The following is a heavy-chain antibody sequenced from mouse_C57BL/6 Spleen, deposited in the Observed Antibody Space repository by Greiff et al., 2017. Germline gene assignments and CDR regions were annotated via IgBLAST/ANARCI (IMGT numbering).Heavy chain of an antibody. J-gene: IGHJ4*01. D-gene: IGHD2-3*01. Sequence: EVMLVESEGGLVQPGSSMKLSCTASGFTFSDYYMAWVRQVPEKGLEWVANINYDGSSTYYLDSLKSRFIISRDNAKNILYLQMSSLKSEDTATYYCARGGMMVTRLYAMDYWGQGTSVTVSS. CDR2: INYDGSST. CDR3: ARGGMMVTRLYAMDY. V-gene: IGHV5-16*01. CDR1: GFTFSDYY.